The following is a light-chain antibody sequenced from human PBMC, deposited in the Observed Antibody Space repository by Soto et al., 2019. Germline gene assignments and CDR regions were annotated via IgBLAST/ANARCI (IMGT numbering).Light chain of an antibody. J-gene: IGKJ1*01. CDR1: QSISDW. Sequence: DIQMTQSPSTLSASVGDRVTIICRASQSISDWLAWYQQKPGKAPKLLIYKASSLESGVPSRFSGSGSGTEFTLTISSLQPDDFATYYCQQYNSYSETFGQGTKVEVK. CDR2: KAS. V-gene: IGKV1-5*03. CDR3: QQYNSYSET.